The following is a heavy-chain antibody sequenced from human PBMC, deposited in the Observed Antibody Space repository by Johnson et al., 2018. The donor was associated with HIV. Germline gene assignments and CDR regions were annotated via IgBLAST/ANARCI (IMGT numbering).Heavy chain of an antibody. CDR3: ARMTTTVSHHDAFDI. Sequence: VQLVESGGGLIQPGGSLRLSCAASGFTVGSNYMNWVRQTPGKGLEWVSVIYSGESTYYAASVRGRFTIYRDNSKNTLYLQMNSLRAEDSAVYYCARMTTTVSHHDAFDIWGQGTMVTVSS. D-gene: IGHD4-17*01. V-gene: IGHV3-66*01. CDR2: IYSGEST. CDR1: GFTVGSNY. J-gene: IGHJ3*02.